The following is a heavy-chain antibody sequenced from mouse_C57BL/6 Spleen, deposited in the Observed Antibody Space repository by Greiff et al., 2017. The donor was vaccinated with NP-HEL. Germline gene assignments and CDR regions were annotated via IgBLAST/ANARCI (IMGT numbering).Heavy chain of an antibody. CDR3: ARTPSYYYGDFDY. Sequence: VKLQESGPELVKPGASVKISCKASGYAFSSSWMNWVKQRPGKGLEWIGRIYPGDGDTNYDGKFKGKATLTADKSSSTAYMQLSSLTSEDSAVYFCARTPSYYYGDFDYWGQGTTLTVSS. D-gene: IGHD1-1*01. CDR1: GYAFSSSW. CDR2: IYPGDGDT. V-gene: IGHV1-82*01. J-gene: IGHJ2*01.